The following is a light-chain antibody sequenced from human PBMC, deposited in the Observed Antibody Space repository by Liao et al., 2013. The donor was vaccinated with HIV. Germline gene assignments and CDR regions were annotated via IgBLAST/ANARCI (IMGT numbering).Light chain of an antibody. V-gene: IGLV3-1*01. CDR2: QDT. CDR3: QTWDTNSWV. Sequence: SYEVTQPPSVSVSPGQTANITCSGDKLGDKFVSWYKQKAGQSPVLVIYQDTHRPSGIPERISGSNSGNTATLTIRGTQALDEADYYCQTWDTNSWVFGGGTKLTVL. CDR1: KLGDKF. J-gene: IGLJ3*02.